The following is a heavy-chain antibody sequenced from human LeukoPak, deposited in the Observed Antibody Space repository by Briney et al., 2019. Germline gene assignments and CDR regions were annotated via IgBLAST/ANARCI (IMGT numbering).Heavy chain of an antibody. D-gene: IGHD3-22*01. CDR3: AGEDYFDSSGYASWRFDI. J-gene: IGHJ3*02. Sequence: SETLSLTCTASGGSISSSSYYWGWIRQPPGKGLEWIGSIYYSGSTYYNPSLKSRVTISVDTSKNQFSLKLTSVTTADTAVYYCAGEDYFDSSGYASWRFDIWGQGTMVTVSS. CDR1: GGSISSSSYY. V-gene: IGHV4-39*07. CDR2: IYYSGST.